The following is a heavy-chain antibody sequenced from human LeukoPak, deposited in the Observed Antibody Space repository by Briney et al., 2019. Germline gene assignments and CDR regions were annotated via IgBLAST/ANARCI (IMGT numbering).Heavy chain of an antibody. D-gene: IGHD3-10*01. J-gene: IGHJ2*01. CDR3: AKDRVQGSWYFDL. CDR1: GFTFSSYA. V-gene: IGHV3-23*01. CDR2: ILGSGGST. Sequence: SGGSLRLSCAASGFTFSSYAMSWVRQAPGKGLEWVSGILGSGGSTFFADSLKGRFTVSRDNSKNTLYLHMNSLGADDTAVYYCAKDRVQGSWYFDLWGRGTLVTVSS.